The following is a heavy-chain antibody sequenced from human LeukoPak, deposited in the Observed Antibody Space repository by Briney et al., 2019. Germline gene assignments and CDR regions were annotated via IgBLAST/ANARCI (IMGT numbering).Heavy chain of an antibody. Sequence: SETLSLTCTVSGGSVSSYYWSWIRQPAGKGLEWIGRIYTSGSTNYNPSLKSRVTMSVDTSKNQFSLKLSSVTAADTAVYYCARDQWELRSFGPGYYYYYMDVWGKETTVTVSS. CDR1: GGSVSSYY. CDR2: IYTSGST. D-gene: IGHD1-26*01. J-gene: IGHJ6*03. CDR3: ARDQWELRSFGPGYYYYYMDV. V-gene: IGHV4-4*07.